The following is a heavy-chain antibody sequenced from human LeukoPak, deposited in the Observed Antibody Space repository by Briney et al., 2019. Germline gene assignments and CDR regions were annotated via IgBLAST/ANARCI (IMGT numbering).Heavy chain of an antibody. Sequence: SETLSLTCTVSGGSISSGGYYWSWIRQHPGKGLEWIGYIYYSGSTYYNPSLKSRVTISVDTSKNQFSLKLSSVTAADTAVYYCAGAPERGGVAPTFDFWGQGTVVTVSS. CDR1: GGSISSGGYY. CDR3: AGAPERGGVAPTFDF. CDR2: IYYSGST. D-gene: IGHD3-3*01. J-gene: IGHJ4*02. V-gene: IGHV4-31*03.